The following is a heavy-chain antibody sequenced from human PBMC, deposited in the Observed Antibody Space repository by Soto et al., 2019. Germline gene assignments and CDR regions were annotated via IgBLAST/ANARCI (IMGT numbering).Heavy chain of an antibody. Sequence: SVKVSCKASGGTFSSYAISWVRQTPGQGLEWMGGIIPIFGTANYAQKFQGRVTITADESTSTAYMELSSLRSEDTAVYYCARSGFVIPAYYYYGMDVWGQGTTVTVSS. CDR2: IIPIFGTA. CDR1: GGTFSSYA. D-gene: IGHD2-15*01. J-gene: IGHJ6*02. V-gene: IGHV1-69*13. CDR3: ARSGFVIPAYYYYGMDV.